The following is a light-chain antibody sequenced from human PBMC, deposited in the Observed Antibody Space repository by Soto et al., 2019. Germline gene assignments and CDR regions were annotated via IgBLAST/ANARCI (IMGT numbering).Light chain of an antibody. V-gene: IGKV3-20*01. CDR3: QQYGRSPHT. CDR1: QSVSYSY. J-gene: IGKJ4*01. Sequence: EIVLTQSPGTLSLSPGERATLSCRASQSVSYSYLAWYQQKPGQAPRLLIYGASSRATGIPDRFSGSGSGTDFTLTISRLEPEDCAVYYCQQYGRSPHTFGGGTKVEIK. CDR2: GAS.